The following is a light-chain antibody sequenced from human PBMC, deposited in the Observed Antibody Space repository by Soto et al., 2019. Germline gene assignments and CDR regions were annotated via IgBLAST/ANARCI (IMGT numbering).Light chain of an antibody. Sequence: SYELTQPPSVSVAPGKTANIACGGNNIGSKSVHWYQQKPGQAPVLVICNDSDRPSGIPERFSGSKFGNTATLTISRVEAGDEADYYCQVWDSSSDHVIFGGGTKVTVL. CDR2: NDS. CDR1: NIGSKS. CDR3: QVWDSSSDHVI. J-gene: IGLJ2*01. V-gene: IGLV3-21*04.